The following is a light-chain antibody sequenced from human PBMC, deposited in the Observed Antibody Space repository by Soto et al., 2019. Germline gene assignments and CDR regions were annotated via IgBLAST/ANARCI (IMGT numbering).Light chain of an antibody. CDR3: QQYNSYSWT. J-gene: IGKJ1*01. CDR2: KAS. V-gene: IGKV1-5*03. Sequence: DIQMTQSPSTLSASVGDRVTITCRASQSISSWLAWYQQKPGKAPKLLIYKASSLESAVPSRFSGSGSETEFTLTISNLQPDDFATYYCQQYNSYSWTFGQGTKVEIK. CDR1: QSISSW.